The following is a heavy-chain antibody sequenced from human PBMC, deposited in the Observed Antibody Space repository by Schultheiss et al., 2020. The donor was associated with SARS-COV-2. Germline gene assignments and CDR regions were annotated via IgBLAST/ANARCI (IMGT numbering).Heavy chain of an antibody. Sequence: GESLKISCAASGFTFSSYAMSWVRQAPGKGLEWVANIKQDGSEKYYVDSVKGRFTISRDNAKNSLYLQMNSLRAEDTAVYYCASPNIVVVPAANPKIDIWGQGTMVTVSS. J-gene: IGHJ3*02. V-gene: IGHV3-7*01. CDR1: GFTFSSYA. D-gene: IGHD2-2*01. CDR3: ASPNIVVVPAANPKIDI. CDR2: IKQDGSEK.